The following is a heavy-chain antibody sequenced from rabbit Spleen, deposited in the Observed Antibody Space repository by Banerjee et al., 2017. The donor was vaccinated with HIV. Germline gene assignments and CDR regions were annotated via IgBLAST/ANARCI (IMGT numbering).Heavy chain of an antibody. CDR1: GFDFSSYS. D-gene: IGHD3-1*01. Sequence: QLEESGGGLVQPGGSLTLSCKTSGFDFSSYSMSWVRQAPGKGLDWIGAIYTGRGATDYANWVNGRCTISSDNAQNTLYLQLKSLTAADTATYFCARDRPGSDNFDLWGQGTLVTVS. CDR2: IYTGRGAT. CDR3: ARDRPGSDNFDL. J-gene: IGHJ4*01. V-gene: IGHV1S7*01.